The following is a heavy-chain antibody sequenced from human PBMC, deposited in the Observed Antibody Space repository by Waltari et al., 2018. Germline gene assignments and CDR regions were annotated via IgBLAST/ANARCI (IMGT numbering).Heavy chain of an antibody. D-gene: IGHD3-10*01. Sequence: QVQLVQSGAEVKGPGSSVKVSCRAAGGIFTNSDISWVRQAPGQGLEWMGGIIPIFGTANSAQKFQGRLTITSDESTSTAYMELSSLRPEDTAVYFCARDLGAMKVTSALEIWGQGTRVTVSS. CDR1: GGIFTNSD. V-gene: IGHV1-69*05. CDR3: ARDLGAMKVTSALEI. J-gene: IGHJ3*02. CDR2: IIPIFGTA.